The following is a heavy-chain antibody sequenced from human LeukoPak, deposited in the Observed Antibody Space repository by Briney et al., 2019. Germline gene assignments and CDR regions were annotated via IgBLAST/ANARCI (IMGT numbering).Heavy chain of an antibody. D-gene: IGHD1-7*01. CDR3: AKDVTGTGAFDI. V-gene: IGHV3-9*01. CDR1: GFTFDDYA. Sequence: PGRSLRLSCAASGFTFDDYAMHWVRQGPGKGLEWVSGITWNSGTIGYADSVKGRLTISRDNAKNSLYLQMNSLRAEDTALYYCAKDVTGTGAFDIWGQGTMVTVSS. CDR2: ITWNSGTI. J-gene: IGHJ3*02.